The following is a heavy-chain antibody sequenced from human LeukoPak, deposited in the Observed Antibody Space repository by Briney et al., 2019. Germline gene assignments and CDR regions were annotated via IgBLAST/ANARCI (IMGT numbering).Heavy chain of an antibody. CDR1: GFTFSNFN. CDR3: ARSPIGYYSDSSGYYFDY. Sequence: GGSLRLSCAASGFTFSNFNMNWVRQAPGKGLEWVSSISGSGAYIYYADSLKGRFTVSRDNAKNSLFLQMNSLRAEDTAVYYCARSPIGYYSDSSGYYFDYWGQGTLVTVYS. CDR2: ISGSGAYI. J-gene: IGHJ4*02. V-gene: IGHV3-21*01. D-gene: IGHD3-22*01.